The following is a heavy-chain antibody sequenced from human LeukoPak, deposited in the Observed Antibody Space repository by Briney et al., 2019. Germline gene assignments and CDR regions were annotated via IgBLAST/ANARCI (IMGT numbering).Heavy chain of an antibody. J-gene: IGHJ6*02. D-gene: IGHD1-1*01. Sequence: GGSLRLSCAASGFIFDTYGMLWVRQAPGQGLEWVAVIAYDGSNKVYADSVKGRFTISRDNSKNTLYLQMNSLRGEDTAVYYCAKEKAIATINYGLDVWGQGTTVTVSS. CDR3: AKEKAIATINYGLDV. V-gene: IGHV3-30*18. CDR1: GFIFDTYG. CDR2: IAYDGSNK.